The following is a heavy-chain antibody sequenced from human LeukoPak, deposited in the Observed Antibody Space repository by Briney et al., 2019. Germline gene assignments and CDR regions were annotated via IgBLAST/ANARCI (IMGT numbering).Heavy chain of an antibody. D-gene: IGHD3-22*01. CDR1: RFTFSNYW. Sequence: PGGALRLSCAASRFTFSNYWMSWVRQAPGKGLEWVAVISYDGSNKYYADSVKGRFTISRDNSKNTLYLQMNSLRAEDTAVYYCARDPYYYDSSGIDYWGQGTLVTVSS. CDR2: ISYDGSNK. CDR3: ARDPYYYDSSGIDY. J-gene: IGHJ4*02. V-gene: IGHV3-30-3*01.